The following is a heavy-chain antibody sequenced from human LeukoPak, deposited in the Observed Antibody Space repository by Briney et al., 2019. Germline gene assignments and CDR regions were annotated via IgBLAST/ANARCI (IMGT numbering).Heavy chain of an antibody. J-gene: IGHJ6*03. V-gene: IGHV3-7*01. CDR1: GFTFSSYW. Sequence: PGGSLRLSCAASGFTFSSYWMSWVRQAPGKGLEWVANIKQDGSEKYYVDSVKGRFTISRDNAKNSLYLQMNSLRAEDTAVYYCARERITIFGVVSTQYYYMDVWGKGTTVTVSS. D-gene: IGHD3-3*01. CDR3: ARERITIFGVVSTQYYYMDV. CDR2: IKQDGSEK.